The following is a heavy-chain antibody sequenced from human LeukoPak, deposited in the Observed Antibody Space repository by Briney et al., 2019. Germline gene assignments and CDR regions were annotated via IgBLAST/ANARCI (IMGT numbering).Heavy chain of an antibody. CDR1: GDSVSSKSAA. D-gene: IGHD3-10*01. V-gene: IGHV6-1*01. CDR3: SRVHKAFDGARDAFDT. Sequence: SQTLSLTCAISGDSVSSKSAAWNWIRQSPSRGLEWLGRTYYRSTWYNDYAVSVKSRITINADTSKNQFSLQLNSVTPEDTAVYYCSRVHKAFDGARDAFDTWGQGTMVTVSS. CDR2: TYYRSTWYN. J-gene: IGHJ3*02.